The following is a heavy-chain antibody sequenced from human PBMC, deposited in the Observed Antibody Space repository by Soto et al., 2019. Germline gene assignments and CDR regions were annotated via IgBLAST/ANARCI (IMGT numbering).Heavy chain of an antibody. V-gene: IGHV3-23*01. CDR2: ISGSGGNA. Sequence: PVGSQRLSSTAAEGNSSSYARSWVSQTPGKGLEWVSTISGSGGNAYYADSVKGRFSISRDNSKNTLRLQMNSLRADDTAVYYCAKDGASGSYPPYYYFGMAVWGQGTTVTVSS. J-gene: IGHJ6*02. CDR1: EGNSSSYA. D-gene: IGHD1-26*01. CDR3: AKDGASGSYPPYYYFGMAV.